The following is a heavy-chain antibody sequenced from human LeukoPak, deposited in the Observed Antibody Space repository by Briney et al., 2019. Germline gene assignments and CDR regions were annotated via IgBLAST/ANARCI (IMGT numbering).Heavy chain of an antibody. V-gene: IGHV4-39*07. CDR2: IYYSGST. CDR1: GGSISSSSYY. CDR3: ARDFHGFGSSWQIYYYYYYMDV. D-gene: IGHD6-13*01. Sequence: PSETLSLTCTVSGGSISSSSYYWGWIRQPPGKGLEWIGSIYYSGSTYYNPSLKSRVTISVDTSKNQFSLKLSSVTAAGTAVYYCARDFHGFGSSWQIYYYYYYMDVWGKGTTVTVSS. J-gene: IGHJ6*03.